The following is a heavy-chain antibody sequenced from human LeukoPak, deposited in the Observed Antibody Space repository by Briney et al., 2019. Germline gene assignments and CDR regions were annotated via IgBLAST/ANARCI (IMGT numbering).Heavy chain of an antibody. Sequence: ASVKVSCKASGYTSTGYYMHWVRQAPGQGLEWMGWINPNSGGTNYAQKFQGRVTMTRDTSISTAYMELSRLRSDDTAVYYCARVDLLWFGELQFDYWAREPWSPSPQ. V-gene: IGHV1-2*02. CDR3: ARVDLLWFGELQFDY. D-gene: IGHD3-10*01. J-gene: IGHJ4*02. CDR2: INPNSGGT. CDR1: GYTSTGYY.